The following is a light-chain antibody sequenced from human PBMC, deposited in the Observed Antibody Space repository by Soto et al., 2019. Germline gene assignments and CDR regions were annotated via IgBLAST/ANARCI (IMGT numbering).Light chain of an antibody. CDR1: QSVTTLY. J-gene: IGKJ3*01. CDR2: STS. V-gene: IGKV3-20*01. CDR3: QSYGSAPLFP. Sequence: EIVLTQSPGTLSLSPGERATLSCRASQSVTTLYLAWYQQRHRQAPRLLIYSTSSRATGIPEKFSGSGSGTDFTLNISRLGPEDFAVYYCQSYGSAPLFPFGPGTKVDIK.